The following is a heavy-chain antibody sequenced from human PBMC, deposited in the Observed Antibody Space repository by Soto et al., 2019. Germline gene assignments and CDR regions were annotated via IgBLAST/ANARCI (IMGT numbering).Heavy chain of an antibody. J-gene: IGHJ6*02. CDR1: GFTFSIYE. CDR3: ARGGITIFGVVAFGMDV. D-gene: IGHD3-3*01. CDR2: ISSSGSTI. Sequence: AGGSLRLSCAASGFTFSIYEMKWVRHAPGKGLEWVSYISSSGSTIHYADSVKGRFTISRDNAKNSLYLQMNSLRAEDTAVYYCARGGITIFGVVAFGMDVWGQGTTVTVSS. V-gene: IGHV3-48*03.